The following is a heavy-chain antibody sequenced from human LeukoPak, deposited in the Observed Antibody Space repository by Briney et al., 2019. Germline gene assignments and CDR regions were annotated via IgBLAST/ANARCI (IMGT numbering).Heavy chain of an antibody. D-gene: IGHD1-26*01. CDR3: AKDQEWESPHYFDK. CDR2: ISSSGSST. J-gene: IGHJ4*02. V-gene: IGHV3-23*01. Sequence: GGSLRLSCVASGITFSTYAMSWVRQAPGKGLEWVSVISSSGSSTYYADSVKGRFTISRDNLKNTLYLQMNSLRAEDTAVYYCAKDQEWESPHYFDKWGQGILVTVSS. CDR1: GITFSTYA.